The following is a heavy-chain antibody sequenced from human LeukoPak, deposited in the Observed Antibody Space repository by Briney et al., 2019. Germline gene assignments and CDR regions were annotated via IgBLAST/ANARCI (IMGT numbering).Heavy chain of an antibody. V-gene: IGHV3-48*01. CDR3: ATESSRSSAF. CDR2: ISSSSSI. D-gene: IGHD6-6*01. J-gene: IGHJ4*02. Sequence: QPGGPLRLSSAASGFAFSSYSMKWVRQAPGKGLEWVSKISSSSSISYADSVKGRFIISRDNGKKSLYLQMNSLRAEDTAVYYCATESSRSSAFWGQRTLVTVSS. CDR1: GFAFSSYS.